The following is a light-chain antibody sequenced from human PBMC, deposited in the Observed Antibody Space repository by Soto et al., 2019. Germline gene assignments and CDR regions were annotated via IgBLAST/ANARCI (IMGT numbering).Light chain of an antibody. CDR3: QQYNSYSVT. CDR1: QTIYTW. Sequence: DIQMTQSPSTLSTSVGDRVTITCRASQTIYTWLAWYQQKPGRAPKLLIYDASTLESWVPSRFSGSGSGTEFTLTISSLQPDDFATYYCQQYNSYSVTFGQGTKVDIK. CDR2: DAS. J-gene: IGKJ1*01. V-gene: IGKV1-5*01.